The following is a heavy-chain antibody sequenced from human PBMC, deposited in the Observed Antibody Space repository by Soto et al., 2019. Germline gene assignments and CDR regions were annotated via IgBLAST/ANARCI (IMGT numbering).Heavy chain of an antibody. J-gene: IGHJ4*02. CDR1: GFPFSSYG. CDR3: AGGQYYFDY. Sequence: QVQLLESGGGVVQSGTSLRLSCAASGFPFSSYGMHWVRQAPGKGLEWVAQISYDGSNKFYADSVKGRFTISRDNSKNTLYLQMSSLRAEDTAVYYCAGGQYYFDYCGQGTVVSVSS. CDR2: ISYDGSNK. D-gene: IGHD2-15*01. V-gene: IGHV3-30*03.